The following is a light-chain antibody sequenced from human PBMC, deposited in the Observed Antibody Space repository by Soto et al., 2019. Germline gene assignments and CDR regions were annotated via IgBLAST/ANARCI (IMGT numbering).Light chain of an antibody. CDR2: EVS. Sequence: QSVLTQPASVSGSPGQSITISCTGTSSDVGGYNYVSWYQQHPGKAPKLMIYEVSNRPSGVSNRFSGSKSGNTASLTISGLQAEDEADYYCSSYTSSSTWVFGGETKVTFL. V-gene: IGLV2-14*01. J-gene: IGLJ3*02. CDR3: SSYTSSSTWV. CDR1: SSDVGGYNY.